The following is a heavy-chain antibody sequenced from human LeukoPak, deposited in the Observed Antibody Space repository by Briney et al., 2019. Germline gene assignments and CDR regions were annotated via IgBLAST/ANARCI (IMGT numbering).Heavy chain of an antibody. D-gene: IGHD3-9*01. J-gene: IGHJ4*02. CDR2: INSDGSST. CDR1: GFTFSTYW. Sequence: PAGGSLRLSCVASGFTFSTYWMHWVRQAPGKGLVWVSRINSDGSSTTYADSVKGRFTISRDNAKNTLFLQMNSLRAEDMAVYYCARDRLAVMDYWGQGTLVTVSS. V-gene: IGHV3-74*01. CDR3: ARDRLAVMDY.